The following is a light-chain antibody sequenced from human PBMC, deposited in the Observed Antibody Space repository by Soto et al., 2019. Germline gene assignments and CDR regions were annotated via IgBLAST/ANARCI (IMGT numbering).Light chain of an antibody. Sequence: QSALTQPASMSGSPGQSITISCTGTSADVGGYNFVSWYQHHPGKAPKLMIYDVSNRPSGVSNRFSGSKSANTASLTISGLQAEDEADYYCSSYTSSRTHVVFGGGTKLTVL. CDR2: DVS. CDR3: SSYTSSRTHVV. CDR1: SADVGGYNF. V-gene: IGLV2-14*03. J-gene: IGLJ2*01.